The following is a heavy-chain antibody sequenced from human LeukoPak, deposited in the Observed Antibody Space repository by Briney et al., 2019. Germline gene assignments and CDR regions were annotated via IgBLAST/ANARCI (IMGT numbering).Heavy chain of an antibody. V-gene: IGHV3-66*02. D-gene: IGHD3-10*02. J-gene: IGHJ3*02. CDR3: AKEGTMSRWAFDI. CDR1: GFTFSSYD. CDR2: IYSGGST. Sequence: GSLRLSCAASGFTFSSYDMSWVRQARGKGLEGGSVIYSGGSTYYADSVKGRFTISRDNSKNTLYLQMNSLRVEDTAVYYCAKEGTMSRWAFDIWGQGTMVTVSS.